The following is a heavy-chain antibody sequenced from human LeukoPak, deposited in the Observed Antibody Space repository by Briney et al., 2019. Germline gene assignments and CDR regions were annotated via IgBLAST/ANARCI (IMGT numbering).Heavy chain of an antibody. CDR3: AKSSYSIFDY. D-gene: IGHD5-18*01. CDR1: GYSISSGYY. V-gene: IGHV4-38-2*02. Sequence: SETLSLTCTVSGYSISSGYYWGWIRQPPGKGLEWIGSIYHCGSTYYNPSLKSRVTISVDTSKNQFSLKLSSVTAADTAVYYCAKSSYSIFDYWGQGTLVTVSS. J-gene: IGHJ4*02. CDR2: IYHCGST.